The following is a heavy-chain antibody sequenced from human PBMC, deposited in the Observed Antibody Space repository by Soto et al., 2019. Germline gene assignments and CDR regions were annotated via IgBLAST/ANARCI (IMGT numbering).Heavy chain of an antibody. V-gene: IGHV3-7*03. CDR2: IAEDGTVK. Sequence: GESLKISCKASGFTFSTYSMTWVRQAPGKGLEWVAAIAEDGTVKYYVDSVKGRFTISRDNAKTSVFLQMNSLRVEDTALYYCARGRRDYWGQGTLVTVSS. CDR1: GFTFSTYS. J-gene: IGHJ4*02. CDR3: ARGRRDY.